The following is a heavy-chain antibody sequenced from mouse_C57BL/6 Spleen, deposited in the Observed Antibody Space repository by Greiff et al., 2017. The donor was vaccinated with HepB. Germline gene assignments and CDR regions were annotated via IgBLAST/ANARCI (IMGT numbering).Heavy chain of an antibody. CDR1: GYTFTSYW. V-gene: IGHV1-64*01. D-gene: IGHD1-1*01. J-gene: IGHJ1*03. CDR2: IHPNSGST. Sequence: QVQLQQPGAELVKPGASVKLSCKASGYTFTSYWMHWVKQRPGQGLEWIGMIHPNSGSTNYNEKFKSKATLTVDKSSSTAYMQLSSLTSEDSAVYYCARERGITTVVSRYFDVWGTGTTVTVSS. CDR3: ARERGITTVVSRYFDV.